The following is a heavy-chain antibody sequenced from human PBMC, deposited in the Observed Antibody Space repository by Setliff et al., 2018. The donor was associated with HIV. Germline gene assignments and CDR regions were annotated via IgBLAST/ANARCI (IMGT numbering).Heavy chain of an antibody. D-gene: IGHD5-12*01. CDR1: GYTFNNYG. CDR2: INTHSGYT. Sequence: ASVKVSCKASGYTFNNYGTSWVRQAPGQGLEWMGWINTHSGYTNYAQNVQGRVTVTMDTSTSTAYMELRSLKSDDTAVYYCARGKTWLRFLDYWGQETLVTVSS. J-gene: IGHJ4*02. V-gene: IGHV1-18*01. CDR3: ARGKTWLRFLDY.